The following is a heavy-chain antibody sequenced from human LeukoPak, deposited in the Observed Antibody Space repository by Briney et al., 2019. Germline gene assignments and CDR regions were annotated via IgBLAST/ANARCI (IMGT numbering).Heavy chain of an antibody. V-gene: IGHV3-23*01. D-gene: IGHD1-26*01. Sequence: GGSLRLSCAASGFTFSSYAMSWVRQAPGKGLEWVAAISGSGGSTYYADSVKGRFTISRDNSKNMLYLQMNSLTADDTAVYYCLREVGSFDFWGQGTLVTVSS. CDR3: LREVGSFDF. CDR1: GFTFSSYA. CDR2: ISGSGGST. J-gene: IGHJ4*02.